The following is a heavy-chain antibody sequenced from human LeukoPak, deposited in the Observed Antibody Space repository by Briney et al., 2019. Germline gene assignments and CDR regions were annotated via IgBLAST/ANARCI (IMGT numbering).Heavy chain of an antibody. V-gene: IGHV3-30-3*01. CDR2: ISYDGSNK. D-gene: IGHD5-18*01. CDR3: AMGLGYDGWDYFDY. CDR1: GFTFSSYA. J-gene: IGHJ4*02. Sequence: GGSLRLSCAASGFTFSSYAMHWVRQAPGKGLEWVAVISYDGSNKYYADSVKGRFTISRDNSKNTLYLQMNSLRAEDTAVYHCAMGLGYDGWDYFDYWGQGTLVTVSS.